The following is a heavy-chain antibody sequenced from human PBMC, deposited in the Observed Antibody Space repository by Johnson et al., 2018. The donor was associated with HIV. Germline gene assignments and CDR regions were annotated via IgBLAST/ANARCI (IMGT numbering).Heavy chain of an antibody. Sequence: QMQLVESGGGLVKPGGSLRLSCAASGFTFSDYYMSWIRQAPGKGLEWVSYISSSGSTIYYADSVKGRFTISRDNSKNTLYLQMNRLRAEDTAVYYCARMTTTVSHHDGFDIWGQGTMVTVSS. CDR2: ISSSGSTI. D-gene: IGHD4-17*01. J-gene: IGHJ3*02. V-gene: IGHV3-11*04. CDR3: ARMTTTVSHHDGFDI. CDR1: GFTFSDYY.